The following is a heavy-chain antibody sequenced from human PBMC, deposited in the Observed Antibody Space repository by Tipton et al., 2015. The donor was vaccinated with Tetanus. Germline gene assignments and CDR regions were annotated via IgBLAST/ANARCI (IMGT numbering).Heavy chain of an antibody. Sequence: QLVQSGAEVKKPGQSLEISCKGSGYNFANFWIGWVRQMPGRGLEWMGIIYPGDSETKKSPSFEGQVTISVAKFTSTAYLQWGSLQTSDTAMYYCARGGKEMATITGEFDVWGQGTMVTVSS. V-gene: IGHV5-51*01. J-gene: IGHJ3*01. D-gene: IGHD5-24*01. CDR3: ARGGKEMATITGEFDV. CDR1: GYNFANFW. CDR2: IYPGDSET.